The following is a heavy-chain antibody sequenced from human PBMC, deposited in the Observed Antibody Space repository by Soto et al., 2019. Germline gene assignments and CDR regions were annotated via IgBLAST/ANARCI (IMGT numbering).Heavy chain of an antibody. Sequence: GGSLSLSCAVPGGIFHGYGMHWVRQAPGKGLEWVANIKQDGSKKYYVDSVKGRFTISRDNAKNSLYLQMNSLRAEDTAVYYCAMAYNFYYYMDVWGKGTTVTVSS. J-gene: IGHJ6*03. CDR2: IKQDGSKK. CDR1: GGIFHGYG. CDR3: AMAYNFYYYMDV. V-gene: IGHV3-7*01.